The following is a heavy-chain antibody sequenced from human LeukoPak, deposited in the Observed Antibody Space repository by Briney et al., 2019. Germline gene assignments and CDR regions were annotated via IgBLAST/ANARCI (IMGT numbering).Heavy chain of an antibody. CDR3: ARDPESSSFFDY. Sequence: GGSLRLSYAASGFTFSGYWMSWVRQAPGKGLEWVANIKQDGSEKYYVDSVKGRFTISRDNAKNTLYLQMNSLRAEDTAVYYCARDPESSSFFDYWGQGTLVTVSS. D-gene: IGHD6-6*01. CDR1: GFTFSGYW. J-gene: IGHJ4*02. V-gene: IGHV3-7*01. CDR2: IKQDGSEK.